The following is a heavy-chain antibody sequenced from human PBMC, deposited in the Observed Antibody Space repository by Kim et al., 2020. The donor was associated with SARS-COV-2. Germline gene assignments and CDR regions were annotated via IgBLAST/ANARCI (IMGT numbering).Heavy chain of an antibody. V-gene: IGHV3-21*01. CDR3: ARLLQQLEKGDAFDI. CDR1: GFTFSSYS. Sequence: GGSLRLSCAASGFTFSSYSMNWVRQAPGKGLEWVSSISSSSSYIYYADSVKGRFTISRDNAKNSLYLQMNSLRAEDTAVYYCARLLQQLEKGDAFDIWGQGTMVTVSS. J-gene: IGHJ3*02. D-gene: IGHD6-13*01. CDR2: ISSSSSYI.